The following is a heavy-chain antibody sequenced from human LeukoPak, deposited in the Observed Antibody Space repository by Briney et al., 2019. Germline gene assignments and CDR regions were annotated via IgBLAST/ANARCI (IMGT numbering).Heavy chain of an antibody. J-gene: IGHJ3*02. Sequence: SVKVSCKASGGTFSSYAISWVRQAPGQGLEWMGGIIPIFGTANYAQKFQGRVTITADKSTSTAYMELSSLRSEDTAVYYCARDIGSAGSDAFDIWGQGTMVTVSS. CDR1: GGTFSSYA. CDR2: IIPIFGTA. D-gene: IGHD2-15*01. CDR3: ARDIGSAGSDAFDI. V-gene: IGHV1-69*06.